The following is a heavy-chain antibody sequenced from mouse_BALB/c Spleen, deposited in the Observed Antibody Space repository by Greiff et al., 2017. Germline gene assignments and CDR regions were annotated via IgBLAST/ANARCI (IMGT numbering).Heavy chain of an antibody. CDR1: GFTFSSYA. CDR3: ARGEFITTVVARYFDV. J-gene: IGHJ1*01. V-gene: IGHV5-6-5*01. D-gene: IGHD1-1*01. Sequence: EVQLVESGGGLVKPGGSLKLSCAASGFTFSSYAMSWVRQTPEKRLEWVASISSGGSTYYPDSVKGRFTISRDNARNILYLQMSSLRSEDTAMYYCARGEFITTVVARYFDVWGAGTTVTVSS. CDR2: ISSGGST.